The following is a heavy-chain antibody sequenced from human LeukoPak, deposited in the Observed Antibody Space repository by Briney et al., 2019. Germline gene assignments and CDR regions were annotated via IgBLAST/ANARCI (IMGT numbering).Heavy chain of an antibody. J-gene: IGHJ4*02. CDR1: GGSFSGYY. CDR3: AASRSRRTGRYCSGGSCYSGVYFDY. V-gene: IGHV4-34*01. Sequence: SETLSLTCAVYGGSFSGYYWSWIRQPPGKGLEWIGEINHSGSTNYNPSLKSRVTISVDTSKNQFSLKLSSVTAADTAVYNCAASRSRRTGRYCSGGSCYSGVYFDYWGQGTLVTVSS. D-gene: IGHD2-15*01. CDR2: INHSGST.